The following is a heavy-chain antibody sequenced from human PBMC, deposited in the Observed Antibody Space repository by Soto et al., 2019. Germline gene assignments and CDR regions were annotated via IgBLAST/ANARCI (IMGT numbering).Heavy chain of an antibody. CDR1: GGSFSGYY. Sequence: SETLSLTCAVYGGSFSGYYWSWIRQPPGKGLEWIGEINHSGSTNYNPSLKSRVTISVDTSKNQFSLKLSSVTAADTAVYYCARGLGGYEGSVYWGQGTLVTVSS. CDR2: INHSGST. J-gene: IGHJ4*02. D-gene: IGHD5-12*01. CDR3: ARGLGGYEGSVY. V-gene: IGHV4-34*01.